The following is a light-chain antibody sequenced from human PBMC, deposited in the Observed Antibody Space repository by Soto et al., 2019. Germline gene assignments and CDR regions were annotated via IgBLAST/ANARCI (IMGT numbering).Light chain of an antibody. Sequence: TLSESPSERATLSCRAGQSVSTYLAWYQQKPGQSPRLLIYDASSRATGVPARFSGSGSGTDFTLTISSLQSEDFAAYYCQQRYRWPCSSGQGTRLEIK. J-gene: IGKJ5*01. CDR1: QSVSTY. CDR2: DAS. V-gene: IGKV3-15*01. CDR3: QQRYRWPCS.